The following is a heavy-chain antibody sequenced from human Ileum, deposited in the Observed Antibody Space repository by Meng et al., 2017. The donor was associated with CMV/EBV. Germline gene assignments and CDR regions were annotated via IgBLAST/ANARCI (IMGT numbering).Heavy chain of an antibody. J-gene: IGHJ4*02. CDR3: AFEYGGSYFFDY. CDR1: GYTFTRHY. V-gene: IGHV1-46*01. Sequence: SCKASGYTFTRHYAHWVRQAPGQGLEWMGLINPSGTITRSAQKFQGRLTMTRDTSTSSVYMELSSLTSDDTAVYYCAFEYGGSYFFDYWGQGTLVTLL. CDR2: INPSGTIT. D-gene: IGHD6-6*01.